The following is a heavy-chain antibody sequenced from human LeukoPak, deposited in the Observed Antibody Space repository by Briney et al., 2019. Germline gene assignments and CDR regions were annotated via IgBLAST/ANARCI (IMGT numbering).Heavy chain of an antibody. J-gene: IGHJ4*02. V-gene: IGHV4-38-2*01. CDR1: GGSFSGYY. D-gene: IGHD5-12*01. CDR3: ATGARGGYDPFDY. Sequence: SETLSLTCAVYGGSFSGYYWGWIRQPPGKGLEWIGSIYHSGRTYYSPSLKSRVTISTDTSKNQFSLKLSSVTAADTAVYYCATGARGGYDPFDYWGQGTLVTVSS. CDR2: IYHSGRT.